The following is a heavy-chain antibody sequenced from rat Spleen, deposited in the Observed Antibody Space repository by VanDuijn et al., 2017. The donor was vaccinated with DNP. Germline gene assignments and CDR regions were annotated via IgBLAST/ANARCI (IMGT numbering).Heavy chain of an antibody. D-gene: IGHD1-11*01. V-gene: IGHV5-20*01. CDR2: IRYDGGTT. CDR3: VRDIEGY. Sequence: EVQLVESGGGLVQPGRSLRLSCAASGFTFSDYYMAWVRQAPTKGLEWVASIRYDGGTTYYRDSVKGRFTISRDNTRSSLYLQMDSLRSEDTATYYCVRDIEGYWGQGVMVTVSS. J-gene: IGHJ2*01. CDR1: GFTFSDYY.